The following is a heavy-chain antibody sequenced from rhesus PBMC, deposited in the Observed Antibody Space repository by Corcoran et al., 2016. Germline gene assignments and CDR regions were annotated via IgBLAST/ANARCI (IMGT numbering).Heavy chain of an antibody. CDR2: IGGSSGST. V-gene: IGHV4-127*01. CDR3: ASYSSGWYLGYYFDY. CDR1: GYSISSGYG. D-gene: IGHD6-31*01. Sequence: QVQLQESGPGLVKPSETLSLTCAVSGYSISSGYGWSWIRLPPGKGGEWIGYIGGSSGSTNYNPSLKSRVTISKDTSKNQCALKLSSVTAADTAVYYCASYSSGWYLGYYFDYWGQGVLVTVSS. J-gene: IGHJ4*01.